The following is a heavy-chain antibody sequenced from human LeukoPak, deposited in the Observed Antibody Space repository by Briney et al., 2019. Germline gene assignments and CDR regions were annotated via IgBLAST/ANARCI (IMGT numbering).Heavy chain of an antibody. Sequence: PGGSLRLSCAASGFTFSSYSMNWVRQAPGKGLEWVSFISSSSSYIYYADSLKGRFTISRDNAKNSLYLQMNSLRAEDTAVYYCARGARWDTAMVTQAGDYWGQGTLVTVSS. V-gene: IGHV3-21*01. CDR1: GFTFSSYS. CDR3: ARGARWDTAMVTQAGDY. J-gene: IGHJ4*02. D-gene: IGHD5-18*01. CDR2: ISSSSSYI.